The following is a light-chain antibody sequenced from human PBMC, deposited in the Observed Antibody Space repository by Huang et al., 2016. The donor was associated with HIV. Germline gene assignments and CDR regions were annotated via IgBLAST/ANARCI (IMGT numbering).Light chain of an antibody. V-gene: IGKV3-11*01. CDR2: DAS. Sequence: EIVLTQSPATLSLSPGERATLSCRASQSVSNSLAWYQQKLGQAPWLLIYDASNRATGIPARFSGSGYGTVFTLTISSLEPEYFAVYYCQQRSNSYTFGQGTKLEIK. J-gene: IGKJ2*01. CDR3: QQRSNSYT. CDR1: QSVSNS.